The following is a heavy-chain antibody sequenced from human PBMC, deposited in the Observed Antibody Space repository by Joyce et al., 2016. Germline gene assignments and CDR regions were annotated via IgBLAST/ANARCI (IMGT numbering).Heavy chain of an antibody. Sequence: QVQLQESGPGLVKPSETLSLSCTVSGGSISSYYWSWIRQPPGKGLEWIGYINHRGRTNYHPSLKSRVTISVGTSKNEFSLKMTSVTAADTAVYYCARGNDYDYWSGYEAHYFDYWGQGTLVTVSS. V-gene: IGHV4-59*01. CDR1: GGSISSYY. J-gene: IGHJ4*02. CDR2: INHRGRT. D-gene: IGHD3-3*01. CDR3: ARGNDYDYWSGYEAHYFDY.